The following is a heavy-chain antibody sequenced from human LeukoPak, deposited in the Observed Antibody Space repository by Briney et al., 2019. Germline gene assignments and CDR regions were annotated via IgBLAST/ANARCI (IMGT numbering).Heavy chain of an antibody. J-gene: IGHJ4*02. Sequence: GASVKVSCKASGYTFTSYYMHWVRQAPGQGLEWMGIVNPSGGSTSYAQKFQGRVTMTRDTSTSTVHMELSSLRSEDTAVYYCARGPALDEEYYYDSSGYYYVFGFDDWGQETLVTVSS. CDR1: GYTFTSYY. CDR3: ARGPALDEEYYYDSSGYYYVFGFDD. D-gene: IGHD3-22*01. CDR2: VNPSGGST. V-gene: IGHV1-46*01.